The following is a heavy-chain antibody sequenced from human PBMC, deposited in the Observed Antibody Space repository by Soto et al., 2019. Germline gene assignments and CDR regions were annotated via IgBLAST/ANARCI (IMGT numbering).Heavy chain of an antibody. V-gene: IGHV1-69*13. CDR1: GGTFSSYA. J-gene: IGHJ5*02. D-gene: IGHD5-18*01. CDR3: ARSGYSYGLSDP. Sequence: SVKVSCKASGGTFSSYAISWVRQAPGQGLEWMGGIIPIFGTANYAQKFQGRVTITADESTSTAYMELSSLRSEDTAVYYCARSGYSYGLSDPWGQGTLVTVSS. CDR2: IIPIFGTA.